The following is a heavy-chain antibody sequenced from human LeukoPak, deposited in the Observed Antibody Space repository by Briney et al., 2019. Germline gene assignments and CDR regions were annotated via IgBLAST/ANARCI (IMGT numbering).Heavy chain of an antibody. D-gene: IGHD2-2*01. CDR1: GYSISSGYY. V-gene: IGHV4-38-2*02. Sequence: PSETLSLTCTVSGYSISSGYYWGWIRQPPGKGLEWIGSIYYSGSTYYNPSLKSRVTISVDTSKNQFSLKLSSVTAADTAVYYCARLGGYCSSTSCRWGRYAFDIWGQGTMVTVSS. CDR3: ARLGGYCSSTSCRWGRYAFDI. CDR2: IYYSGST. J-gene: IGHJ3*02.